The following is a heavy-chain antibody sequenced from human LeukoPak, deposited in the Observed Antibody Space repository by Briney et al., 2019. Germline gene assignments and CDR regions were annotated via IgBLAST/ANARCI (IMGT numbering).Heavy chain of an antibody. J-gene: IGHJ6*02. CDR2: IIPIFGTA. V-gene: IGHV1-69*13. CDR3: ARALLSIAAAGTFYYGMDV. CDR1: GGTFSSYA. D-gene: IGHD6-13*01. Sequence: SVKVSCKASGGTFSSYAISWVRQAPGQGLEWMGGIIPIFGTANYAQKFQGRVTITADESTSTAYMELSSLRSEDTAVYYCARALLSIAAAGTFYYGMDVWGQGTTVTVSS.